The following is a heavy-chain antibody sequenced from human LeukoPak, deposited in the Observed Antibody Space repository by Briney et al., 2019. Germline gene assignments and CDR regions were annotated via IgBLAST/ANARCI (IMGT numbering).Heavy chain of an antibody. D-gene: IGHD2-15*01. Sequence: ASVKVSCKASGYTFTGYYMHWLRQAPGQGLEWMGRINPNSGGTNYAQKFQGRVTMTRDTSISTAYMELSRLRSDDTAVYYCATDSEVLGYCSGGSCPPGYWGQGTLVTVSS. CDR1: GYTFTGYY. CDR3: ATDSEVLGYCSGGSCPPGY. J-gene: IGHJ4*02. V-gene: IGHV1-2*06. CDR2: INPNSGGT.